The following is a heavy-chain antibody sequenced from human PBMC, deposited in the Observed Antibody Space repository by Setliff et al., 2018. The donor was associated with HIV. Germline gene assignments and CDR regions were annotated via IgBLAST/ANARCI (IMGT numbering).Heavy chain of an antibody. D-gene: IGHD1-26*01. CDR3: ARGKGGLVGPAEFDY. J-gene: IGHJ4*02. CDR2: IYDTGST. V-gene: IGHV4-4*07. Sequence: PSETLSLTCTVSGGSIGGFYWNWIRQSAGKGLQWIGRIYDTGSTKYNPSLKSRVTMSEETSKNQFSLKLKSVTAADTAIYFCARGKGGLVGPAEFDYWGPGTLVTVSS. CDR1: GGSIGGFY.